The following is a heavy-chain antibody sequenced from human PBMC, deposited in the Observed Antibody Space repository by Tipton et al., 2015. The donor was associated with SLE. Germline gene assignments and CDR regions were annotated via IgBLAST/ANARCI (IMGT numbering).Heavy chain of an antibody. CDR1: GGSISSGGYY. D-gene: IGHD6-19*01. CDR3: ARHVWWSGRTVAALYGMDV. V-gene: IGHV4-31*03. J-gene: IGHJ6*02. CDR2: IYYSGST. Sequence: TLSLTCTVSGGSISSGGYYWSWIRQHPGKGLEWIGYIYYSGSTYYNPSLKSRVTISVDTSKNQFSLKLSSVTAADTAVYYCARHVWWSGRTVAALYGMDVWGQGTTATVSS.